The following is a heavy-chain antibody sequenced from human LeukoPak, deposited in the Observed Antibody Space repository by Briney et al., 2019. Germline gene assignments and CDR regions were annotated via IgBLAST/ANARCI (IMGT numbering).Heavy chain of an antibody. J-gene: IGHJ4*02. V-gene: IGHV3-7*03. CDR2: IKQEGSER. D-gene: IGHD5-18*01. CDR3: VRDRRYTYGTYLDY. Sequence: PGGSLRLSCSASGFTFSTYWMSWVRQAPGKGLEWVANIKQEGSERYYVDSVKGRFTISRDNAKNSLYLQMNSLRAEDTAVYYCVRDRRYTYGTYLDYWGQGTLVTVSS. CDR1: GFTFSTYW.